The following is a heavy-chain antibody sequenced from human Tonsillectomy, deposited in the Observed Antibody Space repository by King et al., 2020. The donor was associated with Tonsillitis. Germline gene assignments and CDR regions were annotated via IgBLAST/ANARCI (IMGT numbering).Heavy chain of an antibody. CDR2: SHYHGST. CDR1: GGSMNGRY. V-gene: IGHV4-59*11. CDR3: ARDQLPGNWFDP. Sequence: VQLQESGPGLVKPSETLSLTCTVSGGSMNGRYWSWIRQAPGKGLEWIGYSHYHGSTIYNPSLKSRGTISIDMARNQFSLRLSSVTAADTAVYYCARDQLPGNWFDPWGQGTLVTVSS. J-gene: IGHJ5*02. D-gene: IGHD5-24*01.